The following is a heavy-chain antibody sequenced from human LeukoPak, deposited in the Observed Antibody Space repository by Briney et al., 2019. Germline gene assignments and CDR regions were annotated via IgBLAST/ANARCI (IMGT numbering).Heavy chain of an antibody. CDR2: IGASGGNT. Sequence: PGGSLRLSCATSGFTFTNYAMSWVRQAPGKGLEWVSAIGASGGNTYYADSVRGRFTISRDNAKNSLFLQMNSLRVEDTAVYYCARGGGHLDCWGQGTLVTVSS. V-gene: IGHV3-23*01. D-gene: IGHD4-23*01. CDR1: GFTFTNYA. CDR3: ARGGGHLDC. J-gene: IGHJ4*02.